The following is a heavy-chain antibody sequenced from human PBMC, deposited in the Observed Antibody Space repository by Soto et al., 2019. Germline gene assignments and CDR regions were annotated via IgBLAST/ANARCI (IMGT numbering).Heavy chain of an antibody. J-gene: IGHJ4*02. CDR2: IIPIFGTA. CDR1: GGTFSSYA. Sequence: SVKVSCKASGGTFSSYAISWVRQAPGQGLEWMGGIIPIFGTANYAQKFQGRVTITADESTSTAYMELSSLRSEDTAVYYCARIGDWNPHLIEYWGQGTLVTVSS. CDR3: ARIGDWNPHLIEY. V-gene: IGHV1-69*13. D-gene: IGHD1-1*01.